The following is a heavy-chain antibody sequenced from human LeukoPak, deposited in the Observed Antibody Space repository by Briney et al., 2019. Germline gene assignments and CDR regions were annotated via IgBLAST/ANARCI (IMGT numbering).Heavy chain of an antibody. CDR3: ARDNKIAVAGTVFDC. D-gene: IGHD6-19*01. Sequence: PGGSLRLSCAASGFTFSDYYMSWIRQAPGKGLEWVSYISSSGSTIYYADSVKGRFTISRDNAKNSLYLQMNNLRAEDMAVYYCARDNKIAVAGTVFDCWGQGTLVTVSS. CDR1: GFTFSDYY. V-gene: IGHV3-11*04. CDR2: ISSSGSTI. J-gene: IGHJ4*02.